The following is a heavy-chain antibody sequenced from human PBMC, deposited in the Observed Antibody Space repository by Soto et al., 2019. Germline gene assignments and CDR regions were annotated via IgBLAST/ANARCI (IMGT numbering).Heavy chain of an antibody. CDR3: ANHIAALIPHLFDY. D-gene: IGHD6-6*01. Sequence: GGSLRLSCAASGFTFSSYAMSWVRQAPGKGLEWVSAISGSGGSTYYADSVKGRFTISRDNSKSTLYLQMNSLRAEDTAVYYCANHIAALIPHLFDYWGQGTLVTVSS. CDR1: GFTFSSYA. V-gene: IGHV3-23*01. J-gene: IGHJ4*02. CDR2: ISGSGGST.